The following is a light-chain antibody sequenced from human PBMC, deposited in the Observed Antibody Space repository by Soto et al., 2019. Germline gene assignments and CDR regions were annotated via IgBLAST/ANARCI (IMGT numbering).Light chain of an antibody. Sequence: AIQLTQSPSSLSASVGDRVTITCRASQGISSALAWYQQKPGKAPKLLIYDASSLESGVPSRFSGSGSGTNFTLTIICLQAEDFATYYCQQCNSYPLSFGKGTRLEIK. CDR1: QGISSA. CDR2: DAS. CDR3: QQCNSYPLS. V-gene: IGKV1-13*02. J-gene: IGKJ5*01.